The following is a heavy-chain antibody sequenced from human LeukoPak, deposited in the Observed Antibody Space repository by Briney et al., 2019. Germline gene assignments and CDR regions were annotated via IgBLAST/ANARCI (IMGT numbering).Heavy chain of an antibody. CDR1: SLTFNNYS. CDR2: ISGGGVST. D-gene: IGHD1-20*01. J-gene: IGHJ4*02. V-gene: IGHV3-23*01. Sequence: PGGSLRLSCAASSLTFNNYSVGWVRQAPGEGLEWVSAISGGGVSTYYADFGTGRLSICRDNSKTTPYLQVSSMRAEDTAVYYCAKNVNGGNWYYFDHWGQGTLVTVSS. CDR3: AKNVNGGNWYYFDH.